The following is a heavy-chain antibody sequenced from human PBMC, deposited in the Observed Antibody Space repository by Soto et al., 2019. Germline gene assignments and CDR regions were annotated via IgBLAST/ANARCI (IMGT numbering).Heavy chain of an antibody. CDR2: LSRDGSGQ. CDR3: VSDDDEGPDGVDV. J-gene: IGHJ3*01. Sequence: VLSRDGSGQCYLDSVKGRFTISRDNSKNTLFLQMNSLRVDDTARYYCVSDDDEGPDGVDVWGQGTMVTVSS. V-gene: IGHV3-33*05. D-gene: IGHD3-16*01.